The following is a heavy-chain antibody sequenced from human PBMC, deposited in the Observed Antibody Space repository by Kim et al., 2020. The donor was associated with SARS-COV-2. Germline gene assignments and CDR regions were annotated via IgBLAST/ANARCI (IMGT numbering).Heavy chain of an antibody. CDR3: TRDGDLTPYYYYGMDV. D-gene: IGHD4-17*01. Sequence: ASVKGRFTISRDDSKSIAYMQMNSLKTEDTAVYYCTRDGDLTPYYYYGMDVWGQGTTVTVSS. J-gene: IGHJ6*02. V-gene: IGHV3-49*02.